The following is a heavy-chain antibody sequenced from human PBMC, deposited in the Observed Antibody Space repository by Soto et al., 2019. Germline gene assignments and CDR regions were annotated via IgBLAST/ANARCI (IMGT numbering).Heavy chain of an antibody. J-gene: IGHJ3*02. CDR3: ARDPSDCGGDCYDAFDI. CDR1: GGTFSSYA. Sequence: ASVKVSCQASGGTFSSYAISWVRQAPGQGLEWMGGIIPIFGTANYAQKFQGRVTITADESTSTAYMELSSLRSEDTAVYYCARDPSDCGGDCYDAFDIWGQGTMVTVSS. CDR2: IIPIFGTA. D-gene: IGHD2-21*02. V-gene: IGHV1-69*13.